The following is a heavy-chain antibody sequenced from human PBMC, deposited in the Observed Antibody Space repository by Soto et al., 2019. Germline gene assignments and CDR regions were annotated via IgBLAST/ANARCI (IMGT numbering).Heavy chain of an antibody. Sequence: QVQLQESGPGLVKPSGTLSLTCAVSCGSITSNNWWSWVRQPPGTGLGWIGEIYYSGNTNYNPSLRGRVSMSVDKSQNQFSLWLTSVTAADTAVYYCARGFGHTSSWYFDLWGQGILITVSS. D-gene: IGHD6-13*01. CDR3: ARGFGHTSSWYFDL. CDR1: CGSITSNNW. J-gene: IGHJ4*02. V-gene: IGHV4-4*02. CDR2: IYYSGNT.